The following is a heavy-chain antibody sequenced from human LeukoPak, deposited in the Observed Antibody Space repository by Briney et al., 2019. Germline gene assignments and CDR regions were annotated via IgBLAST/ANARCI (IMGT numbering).Heavy chain of an antibody. CDR3: ARVSGPGMNEYFHL. J-gene: IGHJ1*01. D-gene: IGHD3-10*01. CDR2: INNDGSTT. V-gene: IGHV3-74*03. CDR1: GFTFSGAW. Sequence: PGGSLRLSRAASGFTFSGAWIHWVRQAPGKGLVWVSRINNDGSTTTYADSVKGRFTISRDNAKNTLYLQMNNLRAGDTAVYYCARVSGPGMNEYFHLWGQGALVTVSS.